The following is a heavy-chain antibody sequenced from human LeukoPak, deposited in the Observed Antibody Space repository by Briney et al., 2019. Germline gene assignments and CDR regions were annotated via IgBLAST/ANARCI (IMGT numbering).Heavy chain of an antibody. J-gene: IGHJ4*02. Sequence: GESLKISCKSSGYIFTNYWIGWVLQMPGKGLEWMGIIYPGDSDTRYSPSFQGQVTISADKSISTAYLQWSSLKASDTAMYYCARQGAASPFDYWGQGTLVTVSS. D-gene: IGHD6-13*01. CDR1: GYIFTNYW. V-gene: IGHV5-51*01. CDR3: ARQGAASPFDY. CDR2: IYPGDSDT.